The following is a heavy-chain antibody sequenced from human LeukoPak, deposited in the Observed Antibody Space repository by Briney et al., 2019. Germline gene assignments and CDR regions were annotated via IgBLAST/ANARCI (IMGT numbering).Heavy chain of an antibody. CDR3: ARESADSQI. CDR2: ISSSSSYI. Sequence: GGSLRLSCAASGFTFSSYSMNWVRQAPGKGLEWVSSISSSSSYIYYAASVKGRFTISRDNAKNSLYLQMNSLRAEDTAVYYCARESADSQIWGQGTMVTVSS. CDR1: GFTFSSYS. D-gene: IGHD2-21*02. J-gene: IGHJ3*02. V-gene: IGHV3-21*01.